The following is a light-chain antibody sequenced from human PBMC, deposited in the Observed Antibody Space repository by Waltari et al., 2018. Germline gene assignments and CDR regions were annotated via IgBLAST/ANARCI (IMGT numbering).Light chain of an antibody. J-gene: IGKJ4*01. V-gene: IGKV1-39*01. CDR1: RDITNY. CDR3: QQTYNIPRT. CDR2: AAS. Sequence: DIQMTQSPSSLSASVGDRVTITCRASRDITNYVNWYQQKAGKAPQILIYAASSLQGGVPSRFSGGGSGTDFNLTITSLRPDDFATYYCQQTYNIPRTFGGGTKVEIK.